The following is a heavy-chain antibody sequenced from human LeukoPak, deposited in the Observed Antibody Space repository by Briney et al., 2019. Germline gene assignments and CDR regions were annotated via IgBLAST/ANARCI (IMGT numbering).Heavy chain of an antibody. D-gene: IGHD5-18*01. CDR1: GYTFTSYD. J-gene: IGHJ4*02. CDR3: ARDQGTAPADY. V-gene: IGHV1-18*01. CDR2: ISAYNGNT. Sequence: ASVKVSCKASGYTFTSYDINWVRQATGQGLEWMGWISAYNGNTNYAQKLQGRVTMTTDTSTSTAYMELRSLRSDDTAVYYCARDQGTAPADYWGQGTLVTVSS.